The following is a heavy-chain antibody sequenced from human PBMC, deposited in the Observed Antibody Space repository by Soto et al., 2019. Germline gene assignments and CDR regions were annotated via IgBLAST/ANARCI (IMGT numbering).Heavy chain of an antibody. V-gene: IGHV3-23*01. CDR1: GFSFGTFV. CDR3: AKNGQRLATPPEA. D-gene: IGHD6-19*01. CDR2: ITDSGYTA. J-gene: IGHJ4*02. Sequence: EMQLLESGGASVQPGGSLRLSCAASGFSFGTFVMTWFRQAPGGGLEWVASITDSGYTASYAETVEGRFTISRDNSKNKLHLQMNDLRAEDTAAYYCAKNGQRLATPPEAWGQGTLVTVSS.